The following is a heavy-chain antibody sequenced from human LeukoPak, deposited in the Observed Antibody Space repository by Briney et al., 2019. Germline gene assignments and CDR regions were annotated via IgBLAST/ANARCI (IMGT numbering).Heavy chain of an antibody. CDR1: GFTFSNYG. D-gene: IGHD3-22*01. J-gene: IGHJ3*02. Sequence: GGSLRLSCAASGFTFSNYGMHWVRQAPGKGLEWVAFIRYDGSNKYFADSLKGRFTISRDNSKNTLYLQMNSLRPEDTAVYYCARDLYYDSSGYYWPGVFDIWGQGTMVTVSS. V-gene: IGHV3-30*02. CDR3: ARDLYYDSSGYYWPGVFDI. CDR2: IRYDGSNK.